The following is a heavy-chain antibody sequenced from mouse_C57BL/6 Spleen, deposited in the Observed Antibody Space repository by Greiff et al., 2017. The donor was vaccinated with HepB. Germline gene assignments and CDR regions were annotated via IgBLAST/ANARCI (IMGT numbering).Heavy chain of an antibody. V-gene: IGHV5-4*03. D-gene: IGHD2-4*01. CDR1: GFTFSSYA. CDR3: ARKNYDYASYYFDY. Sequence: EVKVVESGGGLVKPGGSLKLSCAASGFTFSSYAMSWVRQTPEKRLEWVATISDGGSYTYYPDNVKGRFTISRDNAKNNLYLQMSHLKSEDTAMYYCARKNYDYASYYFDYWGQGTTLTVSS. CDR2: ISDGGSYT. J-gene: IGHJ2*01.